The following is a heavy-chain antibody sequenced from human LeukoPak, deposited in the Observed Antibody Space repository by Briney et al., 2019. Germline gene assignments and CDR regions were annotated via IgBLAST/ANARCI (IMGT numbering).Heavy chain of an antibody. CDR1: GGTFSSYA. D-gene: IGHD5-18*01. V-gene: IGHV1-18*01. Sequence: GSSVKVSCKASGGTFSSYAISWVRQAPGQGLEWMGWISAYNGNTNYAQKLQGRVTMTTDTSTSTAYMELRSLRSDDTAVYYCARDLPHKRYSYGYETPGYYYYMDVWGKGTTVTISS. CDR3: ARDLPHKRYSYGYETPGYYYYMDV. CDR2: ISAYNGNT. J-gene: IGHJ6*03.